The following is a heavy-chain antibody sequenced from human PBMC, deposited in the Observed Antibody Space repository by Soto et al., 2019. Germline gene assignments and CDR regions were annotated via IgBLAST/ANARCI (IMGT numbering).Heavy chain of an antibody. V-gene: IGHV1-46*01. J-gene: IGHJ6*02. CDR2: INPGGGRT. Sequence: ASVKVSFKASGYIFRSHCIYWVRQAPGQGLQWMGIINPGGGRTAYAQKFQGRVTLTRDMSTSTVYMELTSLTYDDTAVYYCARDVSGPGATYVMDVWGQGTTVTVSS. CDR3: ARDVSGPGATYVMDV. CDR1: GYIFRSHC. D-gene: IGHD2-2*01.